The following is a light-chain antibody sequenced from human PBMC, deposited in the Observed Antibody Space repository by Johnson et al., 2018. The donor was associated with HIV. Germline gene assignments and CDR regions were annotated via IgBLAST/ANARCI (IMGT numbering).Light chain of an antibody. Sequence: QSVLTQPPSVSAAPGQKVTISCSGSSSNIGRNYVSWYQQLPGTAPKLLIFDNNKRPSGIPDRFSASKSGTSATLGITALQTGDEADYHCGTWDSSLSAYVFGTGTKVTVL. CDR1: SSNIGRNY. J-gene: IGLJ1*01. CDR3: GTWDSSLSAYV. V-gene: IGLV1-51*01. CDR2: DNN.